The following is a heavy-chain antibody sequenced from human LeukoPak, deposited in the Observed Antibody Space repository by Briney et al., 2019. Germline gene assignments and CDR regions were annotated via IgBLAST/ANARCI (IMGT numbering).Heavy chain of an antibody. J-gene: IGHJ3*02. V-gene: IGHV1-2*02. CDR1: GYTFTGYY. CDR2: INPNSGGT. D-gene: IGHD6-13*01. Sequence: ASVKVSCKASGYTFTGYYMHWVRQAPGQGLEWMGWINPNSGGTNYAQKFQGRVTMTRDTSISTAYMELSRLRSDDTAVYHCARVFGSWSNDAFDIWGQGTMVTVSS. CDR3: ARVFGSWSNDAFDI.